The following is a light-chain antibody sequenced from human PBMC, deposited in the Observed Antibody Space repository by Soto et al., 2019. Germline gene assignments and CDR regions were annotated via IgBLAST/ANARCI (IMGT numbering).Light chain of an antibody. CDR3: QHYNSYWT. V-gene: IGKV1-5*01. Sequence: DIQMSHSPSTLSSSVGDRVTITCRASQSISSWLAWYQQKPGKTPKLLIYGASNLESGVPPRFSGSGSGTEFTLTISSLQPDDFATYYCQHYNSYWTFGQGTKVDIK. J-gene: IGKJ1*01. CDR2: GAS. CDR1: QSISSW.